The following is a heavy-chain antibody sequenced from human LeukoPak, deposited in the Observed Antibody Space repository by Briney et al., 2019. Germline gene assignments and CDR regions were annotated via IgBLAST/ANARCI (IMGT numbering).Heavy chain of an antibody. D-gene: IGHD3-3*01. CDR2: IKSRADGGTT. CDR3: LIFPGR. CDR1: GFSVVNAW. V-gene: IGHV3-15*05. J-gene: IGHJ4*02. Sequence: GGSLRLSCAASGFSVVNAWMSWVRQAPGQGLEWVGRIKSRADGGTTGYAAPVEGRFSISRDDSENTLYLQMNSLQIDDTALYYCLIFPGRWGQGTLVTVSS.